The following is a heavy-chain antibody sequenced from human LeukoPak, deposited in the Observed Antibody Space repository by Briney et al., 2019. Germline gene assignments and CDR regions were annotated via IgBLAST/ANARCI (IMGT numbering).Heavy chain of an antibody. CDR2: IIPIFGTA. CDR1: GGTFSSYA. CDR3: AGGGSYYVGNWFDP. V-gene: IGHV1-69*13. J-gene: IGHJ5*02. Sequence: ASVKVSCTASGGTFSSYAISWVRQAPGQGLEWMGGIIPIFGTANYAQKFQGRVTITADESTSTAYMELSSLRSEDTAVYYCAGGGSYYVGNWFDPWGQGTLVTVSS. D-gene: IGHD1-26*01.